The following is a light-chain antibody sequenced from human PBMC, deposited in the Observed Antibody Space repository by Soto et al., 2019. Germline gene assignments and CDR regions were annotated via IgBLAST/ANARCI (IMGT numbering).Light chain of an antibody. CDR1: AAINNNF. Sequence: EIVLTQSPGALSVAPGETLSLSCRASAAINNNFVAWYQQRPGQVPILLMYGASIRVSGVPDRISGRRSGTGFILNIARVEPEDSAFYFCQQSHLSPLTFGGGT. J-gene: IGKJ4*01. CDR2: GAS. V-gene: IGKV3-20*01. CDR3: QQSHLSPLT.